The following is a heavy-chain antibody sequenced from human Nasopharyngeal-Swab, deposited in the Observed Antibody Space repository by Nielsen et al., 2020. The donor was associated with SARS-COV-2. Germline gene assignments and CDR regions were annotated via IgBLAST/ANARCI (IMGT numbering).Heavy chain of an antibody. CDR2: IKQDGSEK. CDR1: GFTFSSYW. V-gene: IGHV3-7*01. Sequence: GESLKISCAASGFTFSSYWMSWVRQAPGKGLEWVANIKQDGSEKYYVDSVKGRFTISRDNAKNSLYLQMNSLRAEDTAVYYCARVLLTHYYYYMDVWGKGTTVTVSS. CDR3: ARVLLTHYYYYMDV. J-gene: IGHJ6*03. D-gene: IGHD2-21*02.